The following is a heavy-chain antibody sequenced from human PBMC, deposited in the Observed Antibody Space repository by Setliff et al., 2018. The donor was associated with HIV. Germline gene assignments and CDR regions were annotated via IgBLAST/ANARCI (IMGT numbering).Heavy chain of an antibody. D-gene: IGHD6-13*01. J-gene: IGHJ5*02. Sequence: SETLSLTCAVSGYSISSGYYWGWIRQPPGKGPEWIGSIYHSGSTYYNPSLKSRVTISLDTSKNQFSLKLSSVTAADTAVYYCARDIQAAGTGWFDPWGQGTLVTVS. CDR3: ARDIQAAGTGWFDP. CDR1: GYSISSGYY. CDR2: IYHSGST. V-gene: IGHV4-38-2*02.